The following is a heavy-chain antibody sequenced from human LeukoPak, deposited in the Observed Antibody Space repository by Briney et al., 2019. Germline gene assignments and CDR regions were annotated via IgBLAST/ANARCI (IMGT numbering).Heavy chain of an antibody. CDR1: GFTFSNFN. D-gene: IGHD4-17*01. V-gene: IGHV3-11*03. Sequence: PGGSLRLSCAASGFTFSNFNMHWVRQAPGKGLEWVSYISSSSSYTNYADSVKGRFTISRDNAKNSLYLQMNSLRAEDTAVYYCARTTVTTNYFDYWGQGTLVTVSS. CDR2: ISSSSSYT. J-gene: IGHJ4*02. CDR3: ARTTVTTNYFDY.